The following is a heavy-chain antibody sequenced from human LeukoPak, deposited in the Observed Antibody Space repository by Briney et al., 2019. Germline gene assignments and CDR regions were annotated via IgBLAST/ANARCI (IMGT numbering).Heavy chain of an antibody. CDR1: GGSFSGYY. J-gene: IGHJ4*02. D-gene: IGHD3-22*01. CDR3: ARGYYDSSGHPVFDY. V-gene: IGHV3-11*06. CDR2: ISSSSSYT. Sequence: LSLTCAVYGGSFSGYYWSWIRQAPGKGLEWVSYISSSSSYTNYADSVKGRFTISRDNAKNSLYLQMNSLRAEDTAVYYCARGYYDSSGHPVFDYWGQGTLVTVSS.